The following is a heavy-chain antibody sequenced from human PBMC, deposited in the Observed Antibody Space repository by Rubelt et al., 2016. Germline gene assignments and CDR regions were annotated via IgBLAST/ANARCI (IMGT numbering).Heavy chain of an antibody. V-gene: IGHV4-34*01. Sequence: QVQLQQWGAGLLKPSETLSLTCAVYGGSFSGYYWRWTRQPPGRGLEWVGEFNLSGGTNYNPSLKSRGTVSVDTSKSQFSRRLSSVTAADTAVYYCARGLARAAAAPRRLWFDPWGQGTLVTVSS. CDR2: FNLSGGT. CDR3: ARGLARAAAAPRRLWFDP. CDR1: GGSFSGYY. D-gene: IGHD6-13*01. J-gene: IGHJ5*02.